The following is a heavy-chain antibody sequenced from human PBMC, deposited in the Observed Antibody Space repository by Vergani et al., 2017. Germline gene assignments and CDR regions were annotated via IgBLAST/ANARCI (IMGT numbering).Heavy chain of an antibody. CDR1: GGSISSSNW. CDR3: ARVQVRGTELNWSDP. Sequence: QVQLQESGPGLVKPSGTLSLTCAVSGGSISSSNWWSWVRQPPGKGLEWFGEIYHSGSTNYNPSLKSRVTIAVDKSKNQFPLKLSSVNAADTAVYYCARVQVRGTELNWSDPWGQGSLVTVSS. CDR2: IYHSGST. D-gene: IGHD1-1*01. V-gene: IGHV4-4*02. J-gene: IGHJ5*02.